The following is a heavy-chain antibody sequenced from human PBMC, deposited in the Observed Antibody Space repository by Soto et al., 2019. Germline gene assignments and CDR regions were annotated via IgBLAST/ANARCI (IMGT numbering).Heavy chain of an antibody. Sequence: TLSLTCTVSGGSISSGGYYWSWIRQHPGKGLEWIGYIYYGGSTYYNPSLKSRATISGDTSKNQFSLKLSSVTAADTAVYYCARGGYYYENSGQNAYDFWGQGILVTVSS. V-gene: IGHV4-31*03. D-gene: IGHD3-22*01. CDR3: ARGGYYYENSGQNAYDF. CDR1: GGSISSGGYY. J-gene: IGHJ4*01. CDR2: IYYGGST.